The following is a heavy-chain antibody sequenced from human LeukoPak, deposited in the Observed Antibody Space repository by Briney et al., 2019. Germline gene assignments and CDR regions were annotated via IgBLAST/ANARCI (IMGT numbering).Heavy chain of an antibody. CDR2: INHSGST. CDR1: GGSISSYY. V-gene: IGHV4-34*01. CDR3: ARGPLWFGEFQLRFDY. Sequence: SETLSLTCTVSGGSISSYYWSWIRQPPGKGLEWIGEINHSGSTNYNPSLKSRVTISVDTSKNQFSLKLSSVTAADTAVYYCARGPLWFGEFQLRFDYWGQGTLVTVSS. D-gene: IGHD3-10*01. J-gene: IGHJ4*02.